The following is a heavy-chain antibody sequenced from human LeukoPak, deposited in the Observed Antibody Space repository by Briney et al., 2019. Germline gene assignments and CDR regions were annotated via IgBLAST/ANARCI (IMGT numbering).Heavy chain of an antibody. CDR1: GFTVSSNY. D-gene: IGHD3-10*01. Sequence: GRSLRLSCAASGFTVSSNYMSWVRHAPGKGLEWVSVIYSGGSTYYADSVKGRFTISRDNSKSTLYLQMNSLRAEDTAVYYCARVDYYGSGSYYYFDYWGQGTLVTVSS. J-gene: IGHJ4*02. V-gene: IGHV3-53*01. CDR3: ARVDYYGSGSYYYFDY. CDR2: IYSGGST.